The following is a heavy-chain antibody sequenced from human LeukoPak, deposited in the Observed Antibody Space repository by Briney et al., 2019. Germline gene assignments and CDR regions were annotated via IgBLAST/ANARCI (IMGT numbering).Heavy chain of an antibody. CDR3: ARDRRYGSGNYFHYWYFDL. CDR1: GFTFSSYW. D-gene: IGHD3-10*01. J-gene: IGHJ2*01. V-gene: IGHV3-7*04. Sequence: GGSLRLSCAASGFTFSSYWMSWVRQAPGKGLEWVADIQEDGGEKYYIDSVKGRFTISRDNAKNSLYLQMNSLRVEDTAVYYCARDRRYGSGNYFHYWYFDLWGRGTQVAVSS. CDR2: IQEDGGEK.